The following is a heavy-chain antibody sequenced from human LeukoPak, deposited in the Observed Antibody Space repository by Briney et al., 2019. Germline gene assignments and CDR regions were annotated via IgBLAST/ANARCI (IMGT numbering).Heavy chain of an antibody. Sequence: SSETLSLTCTVSGGSISSSDFYLGWVRQPPGKGLEWIGSIYYSESTYYNPSLKSRVTISVDTSKNQFSLKLTSVSVADTAVYYCARDWVYDPKLGANAFDIWGQGTMVTVSS. CDR3: ARDWVYDPKLGANAFDI. V-gene: IGHV4-39*07. CDR1: GGSISSSDFY. CDR2: IYYSEST. D-gene: IGHD5/OR15-5a*01. J-gene: IGHJ3*02.